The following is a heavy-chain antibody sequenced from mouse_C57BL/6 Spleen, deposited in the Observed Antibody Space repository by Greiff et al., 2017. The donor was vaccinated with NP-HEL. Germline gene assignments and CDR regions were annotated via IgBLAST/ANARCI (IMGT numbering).Heavy chain of an antibody. V-gene: IGHV14-2*01. D-gene: IGHD2-4*01. CDR1: GFNFKDYY. CDR3: ARSDCVYALDY. Sequence: EVQRVESGAELVKPGASVKLSCTASGFNFKDYYMHWVKQRTEQGLEWIGRIDPEDGDTKYDAKFQGKATITADTSSNTAYLQLSSLTSEDSAVYDCARSDCVYALDYWGQGTSVTVSS. CDR2: IDPEDGDT. J-gene: IGHJ4*01.